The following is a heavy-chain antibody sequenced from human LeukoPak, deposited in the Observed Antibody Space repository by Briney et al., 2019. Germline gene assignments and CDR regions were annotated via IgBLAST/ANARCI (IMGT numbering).Heavy chain of an antibody. V-gene: IGHV3-21*01. Sequence: GGSLRLSCAASGFTFSSFSMNYVRQAPGKGLEWVSSISSSSSYIYYADSVKGRFTISRDNAKNSLYLQMNSLRAEDTAVYYCARAGYISGWYVGNFDYWGQGTLVTVSS. CDR3: ARAGYISGWYVGNFDY. CDR1: GFTFSSFS. J-gene: IGHJ4*02. CDR2: ISSSSSYI. D-gene: IGHD6-19*01.